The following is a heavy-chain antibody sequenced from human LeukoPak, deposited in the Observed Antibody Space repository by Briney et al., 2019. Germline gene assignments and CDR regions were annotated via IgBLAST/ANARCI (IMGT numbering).Heavy chain of an antibody. V-gene: IGHV3-7*01. J-gene: IGHJ3*01. CDR1: GFTFSSHW. CDR2: IKPDGSDT. Sequence: PGGSLRLSCAASGFTFSSHWMTWVRQAPGKGLEWIANIKPDGSDTYYAYSVKGRLSISRDNSKNSLYLQMNRLRAEDTAVYYCARDPGGSNWGAFDVWGQGTMVTVSS. D-gene: IGHD3-16*01. CDR3: ARDPGGSNWGAFDV.